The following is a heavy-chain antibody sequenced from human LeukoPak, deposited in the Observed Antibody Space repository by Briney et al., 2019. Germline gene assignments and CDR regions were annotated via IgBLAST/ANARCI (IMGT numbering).Heavy chain of an antibody. J-gene: IGHJ4*02. D-gene: IGHD3-22*01. CDR2: MNPNNGNT. CDR3: ARGFLGYDSSDYAFSYY. CDR1: GGTFSSYA. Sequence: ASVKVSCKASGGTFSSYASSWVRQASGQGLEWMGWMNPNNGNTGYAQRFQGRVTLTRDTSISTAYMELSSLRSEDTAVYFCARGFLGYDSSDYAFSYYWGQGTLVTVSS. V-gene: IGHV1-8*02.